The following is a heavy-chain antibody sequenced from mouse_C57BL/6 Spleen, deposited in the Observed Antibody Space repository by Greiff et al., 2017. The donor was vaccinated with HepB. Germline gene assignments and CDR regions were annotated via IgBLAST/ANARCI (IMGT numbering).Heavy chain of an antibody. V-gene: IGHV1-75*01. CDR2: IFPGSGST. Sequence: VQLQESGPELVKPGASVKISCKASGYTFTDYYINWVKQRPGQGLEWIGWIFPGSGSTYYNEKFKGKATLTVDKSSSTAYMLLSSLTSEDSAVYFCARPTVVEVYYFDYWGQGTTLTVSS. CDR3: ARPTVVEVYYFDY. D-gene: IGHD1-1*01. J-gene: IGHJ2*01. CDR1: GYTFTDYY.